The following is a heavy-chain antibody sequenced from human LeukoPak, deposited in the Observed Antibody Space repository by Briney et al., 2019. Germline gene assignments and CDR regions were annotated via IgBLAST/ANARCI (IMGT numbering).Heavy chain of an antibody. V-gene: IGHV3-30*04. CDR2: ISYDGSNK. CDR1: GFTFSSYA. J-gene: IGHJ6*02. Sequence: PGGSLRLSCAASGFTFSSYAMHWVRQAPGKGLEWVAVISYDGSNKYYADSVKGRFTISRDNSKNTLYLQMNSLRAEDTAAYYCATPYYDFWSGYLGYYYGMDVWGQGTTVTVSS. CDR3: ATPYYDFWSGYLGYYYGMDV. D-gene: IGHD3-3*01.